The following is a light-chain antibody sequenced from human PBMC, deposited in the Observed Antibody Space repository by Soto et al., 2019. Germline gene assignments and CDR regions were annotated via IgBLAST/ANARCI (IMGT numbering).Light chain of an antibody. CDR2: DVS. CDR1: SSDVGGYNY. Sequence: QSALTQPASVSGSPGQSITISCTGTSSDVGGYNYVSWYQQHPGKAPKFMIYDVSNRPSGVSNGFSGSKSGNTASLTISGLQAEDEADYYCSSYTSSSTLVFGGGTKLTVL. V-gene: IGLV2-14*01. CDR3: SSYTSSSTLV. J-gene: IGLJ2*01.